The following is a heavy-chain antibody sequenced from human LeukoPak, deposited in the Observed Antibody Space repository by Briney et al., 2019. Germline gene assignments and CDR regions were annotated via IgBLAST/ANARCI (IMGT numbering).Heavy chain of an antibody. CDR3: AKGPPGSTVAATPYFDY. CDR1: GFTFSSYG. Sequence: PGGSLRLPCAASGFTFSSYGMHWVRQAPGKGLEWVAVISYDGSNKYYADSVKGRFTISRDNSKNTLYLQMNSLRAEDTAVYYCAKGPPGSTVAATPYFDYWGQGTLVTVSS. CDR2: ISYDGSNK. J-gene: IGHJ4*02. V-gene: IGHV3-30*18. D-gene: IGHD2-15*01.